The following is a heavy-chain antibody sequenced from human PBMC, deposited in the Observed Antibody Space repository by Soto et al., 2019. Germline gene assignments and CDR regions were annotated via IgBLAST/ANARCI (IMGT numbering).Heavy chain of an antibody. Sequence: QVQLVESGGGVVQPGRSLRLSCAASGFTFSSYGMHWVRQALGKGLEWVAVIWYDGSNKYYADSVKGRFTISRDNSKNTLYLQMNSLRAEDTAVYYCAREGGGYDDGGGFDYWGQGTLVTVSS. D-gene: IGHD5-12*01. V-gene: IGHV3-33*01. CDR1: GFTFSSYG. J-gene: IGHJ4*02. CDR2: IWYDGSNK. CDR3: AREGGGYDDGGGFDY.